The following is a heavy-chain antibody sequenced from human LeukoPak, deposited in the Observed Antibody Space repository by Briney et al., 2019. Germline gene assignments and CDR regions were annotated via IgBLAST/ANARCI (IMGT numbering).Heavy chain of an antibody. CDR3: ARPKRRRNYYDSSGYRSNWFDP. CDR2: INHSGST. J-gene: IGHJ5*02. CDR1: GGSFSGYY. Sequence: NPSETLSLTRAVYGGSFSGYYWSWIRQPPGKGLEWIGEINHSGSTNYNPSLKSRVTISVDTSKNQFSLKLSSVTAADTAVYYCARPKRRRNYYDSSGYRSNWFDPWGQGTLVTVSS. D-gene: IGHD3-22*01. V-gene: IGHV4-34*01.